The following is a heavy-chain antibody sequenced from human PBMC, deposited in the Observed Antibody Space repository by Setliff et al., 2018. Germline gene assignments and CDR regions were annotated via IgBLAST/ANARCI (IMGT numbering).Heavy chain of an antibody. J-gene: IGHJ4*02. CDR1: GYTLSNSI. CDR3: LRLVRYCTKIACQATSGDEV. D-gene: IGHD2-8*01. Sequence: VASVKVSCKASGYTLSNSILSWVRQAPGQGLEWMGWISAYNGKTYFAQKLQDRITLTTDTSTNTGYLELRGLRSDDTAVYYCLRLVRYCTKIACQATSGDEVWGLGTLVTVSS. CDR2: ISAYNGKT. V-gene: IGHV1-18*01.